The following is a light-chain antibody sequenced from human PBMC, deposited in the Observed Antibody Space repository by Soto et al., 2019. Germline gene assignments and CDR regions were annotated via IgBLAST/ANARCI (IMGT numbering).Light chain of an antibody. V-gene: IGKV3-20*01. J-gene: IGKJ1*01. Sequence: EIVLTQSPATLSLSPGESATLSCRASQSVSNYLAWYQQKPGQAPRLLIYGTSSRATGIPDRFSGSGSGTDFTLTINGLEPEDFAVYYCQQYGSSPRTFGQGTKVDIK. CDR3: QQYGSSPRT. CDR2: GTS. CDR1: QSVSNY.